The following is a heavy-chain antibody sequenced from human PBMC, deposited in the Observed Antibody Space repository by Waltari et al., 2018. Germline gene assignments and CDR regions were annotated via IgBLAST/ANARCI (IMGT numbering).Heavy chain of an antibody. CDR3: ASMGPYYGGKTPYFDY. Sequence: QVQLQESGPGLVKPSETLSLTCAVSGYSISSGYYWGWIRQPPGKGLEWVAVISYDGSNKYYADSVKGRFTISRDNSKNTLYLQMNSLRAEDTAVYYCASMGPYYGGKTPYFDYWGQGTLVTVSS. CDR2: ISYDGSNK. CDR1: GYSISSGY. J-gene: IGHJ4*02. D-gene: IGHD2-21*01. V-gene: IGHV3-30-3*01.